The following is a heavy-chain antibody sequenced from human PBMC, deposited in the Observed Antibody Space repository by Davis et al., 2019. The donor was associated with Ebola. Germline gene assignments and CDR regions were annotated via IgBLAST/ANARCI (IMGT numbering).Heavy chain of an antibody. D-gene: IGHD5-24*01. CDR3: ARGGRDGFNLWPFDY. V-gene: IGHV3-74*01. J-gene: IGHJ4*02. CDR1: GFTFSSYW. CDR2: INSDGSST. Sequence: PGGSLRLSCAASGFTFSSYWMHWVRQAPGKGLVWVSRINSDGSSTTYADSVKGRFTISRDNAKNTLFLQMNSLRAEDTAVFYCARGGRDGFNLWPFDYWGQGALVTVSS.